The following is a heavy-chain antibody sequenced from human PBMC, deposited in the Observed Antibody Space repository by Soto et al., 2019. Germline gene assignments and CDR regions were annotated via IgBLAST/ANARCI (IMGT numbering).Heavy chain of an antibody. J-gene: IGHJ4*02. Sequence: SETLSLTCAVYGGSFSGYYWSWIRQPPGKGLEWIGEINHSGSTNYNPSLKSRVTISVDTSKNQFSLKLSSVTAADTAVYYCARTEVVVVTASTFDYWSQGTLVTVSS. D-gene: IGHD2-21*02. CDR3: ARTEVVVVTASTFDY. CDR2: INHSGST. V-gene: IGHV4-34*01. CDR1: GGSFSGYY.